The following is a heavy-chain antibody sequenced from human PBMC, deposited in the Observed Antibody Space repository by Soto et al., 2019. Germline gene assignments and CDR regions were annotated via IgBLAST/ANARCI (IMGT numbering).Heavy chain of an antibody. V-gene: IGHV3-21*01. J-gene: IGHJ4*02. CDR3: ASLESDSYYFDY. CDR1: GFTFSSYS. D-gene: IGHD2-15*01. CDR2: ISSSSSYI. Sequence: EVQLVESGGGLVKPGGSLRLSCAASGFTFSSYSMNWVRQAPGKGLEWVSSISSSSSYIYYADSVKGRFTISRDNAKNSLYLQMNSLRAEDTAVYYFASLESDSYYFDYWGQGTLVTVSS.